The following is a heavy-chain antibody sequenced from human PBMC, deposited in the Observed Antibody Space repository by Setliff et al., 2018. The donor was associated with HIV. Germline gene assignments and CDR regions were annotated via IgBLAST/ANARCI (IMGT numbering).Heavy chain of an antibody. J-gene: IGHJ4*02. CDR1: GYIFTSFG. CDR3: AKDWDYGIDY. V-gene: IGHV1-18*01. Sequence: ASVKVSCKASGYIFTSFGISWVRQAPGQGLEWMGWINGNNGNTSYAQKFQGRVTVTTDTSTSTAYMELRSLSSDDTAVYYCAKDWDYGIDYWGQGTLVTVSS. CDR2: INGNNGNT. D-gene: IGHD4-17*01.